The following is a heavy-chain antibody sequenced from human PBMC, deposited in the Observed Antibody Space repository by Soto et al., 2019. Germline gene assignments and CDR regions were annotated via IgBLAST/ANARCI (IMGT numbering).Heavy chain of an antibody. CDR1: AASFSKYY. Sequence: SETLSLTCTVSAASFSKYYWTWIRQPPGKGLEWIGYIYFNGNTKYNPSLEGRLTISIDASKKEFSLKLTSVTAADAAVYYCASVTFGGIVLAHWGQGTLVTVSS. J-gene: IGHJ4*02. V-gene: IGHV4-59*01. CDR3: ASVTFGGIVLAH. CDR2: IYFNGNT. D-gene: IGHD3-16*01.